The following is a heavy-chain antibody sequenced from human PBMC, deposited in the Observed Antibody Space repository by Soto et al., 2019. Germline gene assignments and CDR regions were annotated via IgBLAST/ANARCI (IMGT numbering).Heavy chain of an antibody. D-gene: IGHD2-15*01. CDR3: ARDHEGFIGGSCYYYYYMDV. CDR2: INAGNGNT. CDR1: GYTFTSYA. J-gene: IGHJ6*03. V-gene: IGHV1-3*01. Sequence: ASVKVSCKASGYTFTSYAMHWVRQAPGQRLEWMGWINAGNGNTKYSQKFQGRVTITRDTSASTAYMELSSLRSEDTAVYYCARDHEGFIGGSCYYYYYMDVWGKGSTVTVSS.